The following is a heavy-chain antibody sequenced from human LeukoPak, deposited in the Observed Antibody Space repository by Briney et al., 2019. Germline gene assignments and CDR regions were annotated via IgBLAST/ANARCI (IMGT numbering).Heavy chain of an antibody. CDR3: ARVFLTWELLS. J-gene: IGHJ5*02. Sequence: GGSLRLSCAASGFTFSSYRMSWVRQAPAKGLEWVANIKQDGSEKYYVDSVKGRFTISRDNAKNSLYLQMNCLRAEDTAVYYCARVFLTWELLSWGQGTLVTGSS. CDR1: GFTFSSYR. CDR2: IKQDGSEK. D-gene: IGHD1-26*01. V-gene: IGHV3-7*01.